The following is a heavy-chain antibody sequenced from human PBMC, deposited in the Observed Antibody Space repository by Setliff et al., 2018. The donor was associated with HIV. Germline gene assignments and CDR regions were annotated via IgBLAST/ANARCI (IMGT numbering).Heavy chain of an antibody. CDR3: AKDPFGGGDLINGVP. J-gene: IGHJ5*02. CDR2: LSGSGVTS. CDR1: GFSFSRYA. D-gene: IGHD3-16*01. Sequence: PGGSLRLSCAASGFSFSRYAMGWVRQAPGKGLEWVSSLSGSGVTSYYADSVKGRFTISRDNSKNTLYLQMNSLRAEDTAVYYCAKDPFGGGDLINGVPWGQGTLVTVSS. V-gene: IGHV3-23*01.